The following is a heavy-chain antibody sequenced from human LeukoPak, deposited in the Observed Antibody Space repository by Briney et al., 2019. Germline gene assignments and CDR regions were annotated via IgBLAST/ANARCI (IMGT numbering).Heavy chain of an antibody. Sequence: GASVKVSCKASGYTFTSYYMHWVRQAPGQGLEWMGIINPSGGSTNYAQTFQGRVTVTRDTSTSTVYTELSSLRSEDTAVYYCARDYSGYDYWGQGTLVTVSS. D-gene: IGHD5-12*01. V-gene: IGHV1-46*01. CDR3: ARDYSGYDY. CDR1: GYTFTSYY. J-gene: IGHJ4*02. CDR2: INPSGGST.